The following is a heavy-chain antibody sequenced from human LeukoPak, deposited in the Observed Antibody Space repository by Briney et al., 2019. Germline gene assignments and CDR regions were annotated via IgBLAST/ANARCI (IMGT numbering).Heavy chain of an antibody. CDR1: GGSISSGGYY. CDR3: ARVYSSSWYDRGAFDI. D-gene: IGHD6-13*01. V-gene: IGHV4-61*08. CDR2: VYYSGST. J-gene: IGHJ3*02. Sequence: PSETLSLTCTVSGGSISSGGYYWSWIRQHPGKGLEWIGYVYYSGSTNYNPSLKSRVTISVDTSKNQFSLKLSSVTAADTAVYYCARVYSSSWYDRGAFDIWGQGTMVTVSS.